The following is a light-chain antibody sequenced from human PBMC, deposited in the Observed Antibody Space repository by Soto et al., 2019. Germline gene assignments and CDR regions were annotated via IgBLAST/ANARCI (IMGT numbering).Light chain of an antibody. CDR3: QQYDISPRT. V-gene: IGKV3-20*01. CDR1: QSLNRNY. Sequence: EAVLTQSPGTLSLSPGERATLSCRASQSLNRNYLAWYQQRPGQAPRLLISGASRRATGIPDRFSGSGSGTDFPLTISRLEPEDVAVYYCQQYDISPRTFGQGTKVEI. J-gene: IGKJ1*01. CDR2: GAS.